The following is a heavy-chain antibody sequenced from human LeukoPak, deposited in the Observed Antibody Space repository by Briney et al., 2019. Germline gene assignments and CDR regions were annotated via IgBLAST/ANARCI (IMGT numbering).Heavy chain of an antibody. CDR1: GGSFSGYY. CDR2: INHSGST. V-gene: IGHV4-34*01. Sequence: SETLSLTCAVYGGSFSGYYWSWIRQPPGKGLEWIGEINHSGSTNYNPSLKSRVTISVDTSKNQFSLKLSSVTAADTAVHYCARGEGSGYSYGYYFDYWGQGTLVTVSS. CDR3: ARGEGSGYSYGYYFDY. J-gene: IGHJ4*02. D-gene: IGHD5-18*01.